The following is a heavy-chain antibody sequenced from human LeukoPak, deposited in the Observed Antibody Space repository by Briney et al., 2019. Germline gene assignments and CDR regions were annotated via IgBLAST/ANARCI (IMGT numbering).Heavy chain of an antibody. Sequence: GGSLRLSCAASGFIFSSYNMHWVRQAPGKRLEWVLVIYSGGSTNYADSVKGRFTISRDKSKNTLYLQMNSLRVEDTAVYYCARDSPCGGDCYSGGDYWGQGTLVTVSS. CDR3: ARDSPCGGDCYSGGDY. J-gene: IGHJ4*02. CDR2: IYSGGST. V-gene: IGHV3-53*01. CDR1: GFIFSSYN. D-gene: IGHD2-21*02.